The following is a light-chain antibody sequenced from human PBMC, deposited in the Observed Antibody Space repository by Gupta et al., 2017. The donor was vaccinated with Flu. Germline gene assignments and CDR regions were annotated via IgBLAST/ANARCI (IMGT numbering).Light chain of an antibody. CDR3: NSRDSSGNLWV. V-gene: IGLV3-19*01. Sequence: SSELTQDTAVSVALGQTGRITCQGDSLRSYYASWYQQKPGQAPVLVIYGKNNRPSGIPDRFSGSSSGNTASLTITGAQAEDEADYYCNSRDSSGNLWVFGGGTKLTVL. J-gene: IGLJ3*02. CDR2: GKN. CDR1: SLRSYY.